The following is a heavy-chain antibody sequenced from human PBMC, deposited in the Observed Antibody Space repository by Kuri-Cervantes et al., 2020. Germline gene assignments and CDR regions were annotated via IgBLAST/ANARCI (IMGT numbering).Heavy chain of an antibody. Sequence: GESLKISCAASGFTFSDYYMSWIRQAPGKGLEWVSYISSSGSTIYYADSVKGRFTISRDNSKNTLYLQMNSLRAEDTAVYYCARDWSRYGDYVDYWGQGTLVTVSS. CDR3: ARDWSRYGDYVDY. V-gene: IGHV3-11*04. CDR1: GFTFSDYY. J-gene: IGHJ4*02. CDR2: ISSSGSTI. D-gene: IGHD4-17*01.